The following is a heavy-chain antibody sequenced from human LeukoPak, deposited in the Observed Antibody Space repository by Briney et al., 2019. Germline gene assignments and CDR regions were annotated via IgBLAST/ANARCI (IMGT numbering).Heavy chain of an antibody. D-gene: IGHD3-22*01. CDR1: GYTFTDYY. Sequence: ASVKISCKVSGYTFTDYYMHWVQQAPGKGLEWTGLVDPEDGETIYAEKFQGRVTITADTSTDTAYMELSSLRSEDTAVYYCATAYYYDSSGPLDYWGQGTLVTVSS. CDR3: ATAYYYDSSGPLDY. V-gene: IGHV1-69-2*01. CDR2: VDPEDGET. J-gene: IGHJ4*02.